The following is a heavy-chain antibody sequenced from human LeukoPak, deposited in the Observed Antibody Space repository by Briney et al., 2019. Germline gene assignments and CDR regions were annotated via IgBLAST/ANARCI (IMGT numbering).Heavy chain of an antibody. D-gene: IGHD3-3*01. J-gene: IGHJ4*02. CDR2: ISSSGSTI. V-gene: IGHV3-11*04. CDR3: ARDRALYYDFWSGYYGEGY. CDR1: GFTFSDYY. Sequence: GGSLRLSCAASGFTFSDYYTSWIRQAPGKGLEWVSYISSSGSTIYYADSVKGRFTISRDNAKNSLYLQMNSLRAEDTAVYYCARDRALYYDFWSGYYGEGYWGQGTLVTVSS.